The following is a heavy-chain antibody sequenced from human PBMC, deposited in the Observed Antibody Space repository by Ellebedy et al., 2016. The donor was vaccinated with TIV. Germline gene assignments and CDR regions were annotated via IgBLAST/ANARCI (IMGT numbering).Heavy chain of an antibody. Sequence: GGSLRLSCEASGFPFGDYAMNWVRQAPGKGLEWVSSISETDGTTYYADSVQGRFTISRDNAKNAVFLQMNSLRAEDTAVYSCASIGTIRGSRDTFDSWGQGTLVTVSS. D-gene: IGHD3-9*01. V-gene: IGHV3-23*01. CDR2: ISETDGTT. CDR3: ASIGTIRGSRDTFDS. CDR1: GFPFGDYA. J-gene: IGHJ4*02.